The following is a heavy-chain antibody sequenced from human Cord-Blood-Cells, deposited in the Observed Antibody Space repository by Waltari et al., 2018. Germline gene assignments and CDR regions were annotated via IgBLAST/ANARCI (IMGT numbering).Heavy chain of an antibody. V-gene: IGHV3-21*01. Sequence: EVQLVESGGGLVKPGGSLRLSCAASGFTLRSHSMTWVRQAPGKGLEWVSSISSSSSYIYYADSVKGRFTISRDNAKNSLYLQMNSLRAEDTAVYYCAREGYSSGWYVYWGQGTLVTVSS. CDR2: ISSSSSYI. D-gene: IGHD6-19*01. CDR1: GFTLRSHS. J-gene: IGHJ4*02. CDR3: AREGYSSGWYVY.